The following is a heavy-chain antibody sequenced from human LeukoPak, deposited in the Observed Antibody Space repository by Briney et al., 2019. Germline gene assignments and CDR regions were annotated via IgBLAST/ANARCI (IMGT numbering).Heavy chain of an antibody. V-gene: IGHV4-4*07. D-gene: IGHD3-22*01. Sequence: SETLSLACTVSGGSISSYYWSWIRQPAGKGLEWIGRIYTSGSTNYNPSLKSRVTMSVDTSKNQFSLKLSSVTAADTAVYYCARVSYYYDSSGYQIPYYFDYWGQGTLVTVSS. CDR1: GGSISSYY. CDR3: ARVSYYYDSSGYQIPYYFDY. J-gene: IGHJ4*02. CDR2: IYTSGST.